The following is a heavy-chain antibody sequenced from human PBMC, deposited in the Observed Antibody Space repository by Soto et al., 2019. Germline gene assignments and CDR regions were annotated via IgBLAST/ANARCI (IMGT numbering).Heavy chain of an antibody. Sequence: ASVKVSCKASGYTFTSYGISWVRQAPGQGLEWMGWISAYNGNTNYAQKLQGRVTMTTDTSTSTAYMELRSLRSDDTAVYYCARVSVTMVRGVIFEGYFDYWGQGTLVTVSS. CDR3: ARVSVTMVRGVIFEGYFDY. D-gene: IGHD3-10*01. V-gene: IGHV1-18*01. CDR1: GYTFTSYG. CDR2: ISAYNGNT. J-gene: IGHJ4*02.